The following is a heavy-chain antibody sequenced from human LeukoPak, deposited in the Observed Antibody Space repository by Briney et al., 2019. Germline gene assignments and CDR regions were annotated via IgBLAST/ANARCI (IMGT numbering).Heavy chain of an antibody. CDR1: GGSISSDY. V-gene: IGHV4-59*01. CDR3: ARVGGGNYYYYGMDV. J-gene: IGHJ6*02. D-gene: IGHD2-15*01. Sequence: SETLSLTCTVSGGSISSDYWSWIRQPPGKGLEWIGYIYYSGSTNYNPSLKSRVTISIDTSKNQFSLKLSSVTAADTAVYYCARVGGGNYYYYGMDVWGQGTTVTVSS. CDR2: IYYSGST.